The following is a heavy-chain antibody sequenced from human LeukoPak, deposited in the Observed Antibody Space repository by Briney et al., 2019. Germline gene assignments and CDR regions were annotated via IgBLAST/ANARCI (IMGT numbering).Heavy chain of an antibody. CDR3: ARERQNTILHSGAFDI. D-gene: IGHD2-21*01. CDR1: GFTFSTYF. J-gene: IGHJ3*02. CDR2: IASDGSHT. Sequence: GRSLRLSCAASGFTFSTYFMYWVCQAPGKGLEWVADIASDGSHTFYVESVKGRFTISRDNSKNTLYLQMNSLRAEDTAVYFCARERQNTILHSGAFDIWGQGTMVTVSS. V-gene: IGHV3-30-3*01.